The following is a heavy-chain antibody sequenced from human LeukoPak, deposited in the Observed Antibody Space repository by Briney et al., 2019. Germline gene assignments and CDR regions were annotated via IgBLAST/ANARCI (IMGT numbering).Heavy chain of an antibody. CDR1: GFTFSNYA. V-gene: IGHV3-23*01. D-gene: IGHD6-13*01. CDR2: ISVGPT. CDR3: AKEPTYTASWYVDY. Sequence: GGSLRLSCVASGFTFSNYAMVWVRQAPEKGLEWVAAISVGPTYYADSAKGRFTISRDNSKNMVYLQMSSLRAEDTAVYYCAKEPTYTASWYVDYWGQGTLVTVSS. J-gene: IGHJ4*02.